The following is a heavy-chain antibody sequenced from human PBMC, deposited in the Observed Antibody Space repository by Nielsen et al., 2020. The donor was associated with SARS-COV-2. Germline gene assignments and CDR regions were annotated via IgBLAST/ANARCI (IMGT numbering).Heavy chain of an antibody. CDR1: GLTFSSSI. D-gene: IGHD3-10*01. J-gene: IGHJ4*02. Sequence: GASLKISCTTSGLTFSSSIMAWVRQAPGKGLEWCSSIHGSGDETHYAGFAKGRFTISRDNPQNTVYLQMNSLRAEDTAIYYCAKEVWFGELLTLDYWGQGALVTVSS. CDR3: AKEVWFGELLTLDY. V-gene: IGHV3-23*01. CDR2: IHGSGDET.